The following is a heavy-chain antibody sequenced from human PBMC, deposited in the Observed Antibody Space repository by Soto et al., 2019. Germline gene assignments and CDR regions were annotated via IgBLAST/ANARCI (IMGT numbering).Heavy chain of an antibody. V-gene: IGHV1-24*01. CDR1: GYTLTELP. Sequence: ASVEVSCRVSGYTLTELPMHWVRQAPGKGLEWMGGFDPEDGETIYAQKFQGRVTMTEDTSTDTAYMELSSLRSEDTAVYYCATDYSSRFLAVAGTSNWFDPWGQGTLVTVSS. J-gene: IGHJ5*02. CDR2: FDPEDGET. D-gene: IGHD6-19*01. CDR3: ATDYSSRFLAVAGTSNWFDP.